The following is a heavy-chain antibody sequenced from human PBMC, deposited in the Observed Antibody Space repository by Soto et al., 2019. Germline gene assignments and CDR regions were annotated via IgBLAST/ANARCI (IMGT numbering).Heavy chain of an antibody. CDR1: GGSFSGYY. D-gene: IGHD1-26*01. CDR3: ARGSFGRGAAKTHPHSHFDY. V-gene: IGHV4-34*01. CDR2: INHSGST. J-gene: IGHJ4*02. Sequence: SETLSLTCAVYGGSFSGYYWSWIRQPPGKGLEWIGEINHSGSTNYNPSLKSRVTISVDTSKNQFSLKLSSVTAADTAVYYCARGSFGRGAAKTHPHSHFDYWGQGTLVTVSS.